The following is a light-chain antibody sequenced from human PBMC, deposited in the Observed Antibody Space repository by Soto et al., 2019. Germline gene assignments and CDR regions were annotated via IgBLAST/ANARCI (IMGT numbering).Light chain of an antibody. CDR3: QQSYGRT. V-gene: IGKV1-39*01. CDR2: AAS. J-gene: IGKJ1*01. CDR1: QSISSY. Sequence: DRQRAESRSCLAVSGGHSFTINCRASQSISSYLNWYQQKPGQAPKLLIYAASSLQSGVPSRFSGSGSGTDFALTISSLRPADFATYDCQQSYGRTFGQGTKVDIK.